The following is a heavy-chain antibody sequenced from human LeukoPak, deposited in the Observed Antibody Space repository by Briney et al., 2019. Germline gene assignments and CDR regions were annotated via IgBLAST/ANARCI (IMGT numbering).Heavy chain of an antibody. CDR1: GFTFSSYV. V-gene: IGHV3-23*01. Sequence: GGSLRLSCAASGFTFSSYVMSWVRQAPGKGLEWVSAISGSGGSTYYADSVKGRFTISRDNSKNTLYLQMNSLRAEDTAVYYCAKDSQGYCSSTSCYCGMDVWGQGTTVTVSS. CDR3: AKDSQGYCSSTSCYCGMDV. J-gene: IGHJ6*02. D-gene: IGHD2-2*01. CDR2: ISGSGGST.